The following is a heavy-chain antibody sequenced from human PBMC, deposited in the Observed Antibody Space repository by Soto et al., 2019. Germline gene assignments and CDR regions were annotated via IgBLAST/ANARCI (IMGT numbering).Heavy chain of an antibody. Sequence: RPSCAASGFTFSGFVMDWDPQDPGRGLVWVAIIWYVGSDKYYAYSVSGRFTISRDNSKITLYLQMNSLRAEDTAVYHCDFENLSCYFGFWGQRTPLTV. V-gene: IGHV3-33*01. CDR2: IWYVGSDK. CDR3: DFENLSCYFGF. CDR1: GFTFSGFV. D-gene: IGHD3-9*01. J-gene: IGHJ4*02.